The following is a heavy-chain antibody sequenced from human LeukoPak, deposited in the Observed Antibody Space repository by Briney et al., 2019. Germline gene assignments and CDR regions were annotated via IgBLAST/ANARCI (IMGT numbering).Heavy chain of an antibody. V-gene: IGHV1-2*02. D-gene: IGHD5-12*01. CDR1: GYTFTGYY. CDR3: ARDWYSGYDGWFDP. J-gene: IGHJ5*02. Sequence: ASVKVSCKASGYTFTGYYMHWVRQAPGQGLEWMGWINPNSGGTNYAQKFQGRVTMTRDTSISTAYMELSRLRSDDTAVYYCARDWYSGYDGWFDPWGQGTLVTVSS. CDR2: INPNSGGT.